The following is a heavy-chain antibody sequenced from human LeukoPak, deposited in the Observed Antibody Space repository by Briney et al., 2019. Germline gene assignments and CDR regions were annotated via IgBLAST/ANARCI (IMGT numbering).Heavy chain of an antibody. CDR2: ISGSGGST. CDR1: GFTFSSYG. Sequence: GGSLRLSCAASGFTFSSYGMSWVRQAPGKGLEWVSAISGSGGSTYYADSVKGRFTISRDNSKNTLYLQMNSLRAEDTAVYYCAKDRRYGDYGVYYMDVWGKGTTVTISS. V-gene: IGHV3-23*01. J-gene: IGHJ6*03. D-gene: IGHD4-17*01. CDR3: AKDRRYGDYGVYYMDV.